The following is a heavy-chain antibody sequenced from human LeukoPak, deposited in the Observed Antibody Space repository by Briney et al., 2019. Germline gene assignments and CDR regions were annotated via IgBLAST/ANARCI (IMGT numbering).Heavy chain of an antibody. D-gene: IGHD3-10*01. CDR1: GFTFSDYY. CDR3: AKDGVSGASWVSMVRGVTQYFDY. V-gene: IGHV3-11*01. J-gene: IGHJ4*02. Sequence: GGSLRLSCAASGFTFSDYYMSWIRQAPGKGLEWVPYISSSGSTIYYADSVKGRFTISRDNSKNTLYLQMNSLRAEDTAVYYCAKDGVSGASWVSMVRGVTQYFDYWGQGTLVTVSS. CDR2: ISSSGSTI.